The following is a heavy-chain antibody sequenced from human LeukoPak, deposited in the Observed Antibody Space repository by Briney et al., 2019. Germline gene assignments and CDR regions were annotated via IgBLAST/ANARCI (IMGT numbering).Heavy chain of an antibody. CDR1: GGSFSGYY. CDR3: ARGPRLSEVNGNEKGYYYMDV. V-gene: IGHV4-34*01. CDR2: INHSGST. Sequence: PSETLSLTCAVYGGSFSGYYWSWIRQPPGKGLEWIGEINHSGSTNYNPSLKSRVTISVDTSKNQFSLKLSSVTAADTAVYYCARGPRLSEVNGNEKGYYYMDVWGKGTTVTVSS. D-gene: IGHD1-1*01. J-gene: IGHJ6*03.